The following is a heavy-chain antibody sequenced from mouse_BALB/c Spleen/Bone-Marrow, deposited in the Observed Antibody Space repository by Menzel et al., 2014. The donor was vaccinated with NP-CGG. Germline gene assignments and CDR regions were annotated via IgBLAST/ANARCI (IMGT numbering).Heavy chain of an antibody. V-gene: IGHV5-12-2*01. CDR2: ISNGGGST. D-gene: IGHD3-1*01. CDR1: GFTFSSYS. CDR3: ARQLGLRVDY. J-gene: IGHJ4*01. Sequence: EVQVVESGGGLVQPGGSLKLSCAASGFTFSSYSMSWVRQTPEKRLEWVAYISNGGGSTYYPDTVKGRFTISRDNAKNTLYLQMSSLKSEDTAMYYCARQLGLRVDYWGRGSSVTVSS.